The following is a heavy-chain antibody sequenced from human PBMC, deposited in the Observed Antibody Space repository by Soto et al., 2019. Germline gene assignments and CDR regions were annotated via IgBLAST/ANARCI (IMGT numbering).Heavy chain of an antibody. CDR3: ARAHYGDYGYGIDV. V-gene: IGHV4-30-2*01. D-gene: IGHD4-17*01. Sequence: LSLTCAVSGGSISSGGYSWSWIRQPPGKGLEWIGYIQHGGSTYYNPSLKSRVTISVDRSKNQFSLKLTSVTAADTAVYYCARAHYGDYGYGIDVWGQGTTVTVSS. CDR2: IQHGGST. CDR1: GGSISSGGYS. J-gene: IGHJ6*02.